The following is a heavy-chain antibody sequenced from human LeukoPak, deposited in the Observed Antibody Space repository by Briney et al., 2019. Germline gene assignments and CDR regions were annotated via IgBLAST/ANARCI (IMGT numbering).Heavy chain of an antibody. V-gene: IGHV1-69*06. J-gene: IGHJ4*02. Sequence: ASVKVSCKASGGTFSSYTINWVRQAPGQGLEWMGGIIPVFGTANYVQKFQGRVTITADKSTSTAYMELSSLRSEDTAVYYCARAPVDTAMPLGYWGQGTLVTVSS. CDR2: IIPVFGTA. D-gene: IGHD5-18*01. CDR3: ARAPVDTAMPLGY. CDR1: GGTFSSYT.